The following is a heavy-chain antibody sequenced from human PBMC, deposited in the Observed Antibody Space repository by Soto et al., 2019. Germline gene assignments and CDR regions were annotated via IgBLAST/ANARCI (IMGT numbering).Heavy chain of an antibody. CDR1: GYTFTGYY. CDR3: ARDSVGASKGFDP. CDR2: INPKSGGT. Sequence: ASSEGLCKASGYTFTGYYIHWVRQAPGQGLEWMGWINPKSGGTNFAQKFQGRVTMTRDTSISTANMELNRMTSDDTAVYYCARDSVGASKGFDPWGQGTLVTVSS. J-gene: IGHJ5*02. V-gene: IGHV1-2*02. D-gene: IGHD1-26*01.